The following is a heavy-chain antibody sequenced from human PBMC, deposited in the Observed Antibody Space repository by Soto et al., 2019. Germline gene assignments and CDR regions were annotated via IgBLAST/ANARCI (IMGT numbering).Heavy chain of an antibody. CDR3: ARVKAQILSSGWYGGDDI. CDR1: GFTFSTYS. V-gene: IGHV3-23*01. J-gene: IGHJ3*02. Sequence: EVQLLESGGGLVQPGGSLRLSCEASGFTFSTYSMTWVRQAPGKGLEWVSTIRDSGHSTHYADSVRGRFAISRDNSKNTLFLQMNSLRAEDTAVYYCARVKAQILSSGWYGGDDIWGQGTMVTVSS. D-gene: IGHD6-19*01. CDR2: IRDSGHST.